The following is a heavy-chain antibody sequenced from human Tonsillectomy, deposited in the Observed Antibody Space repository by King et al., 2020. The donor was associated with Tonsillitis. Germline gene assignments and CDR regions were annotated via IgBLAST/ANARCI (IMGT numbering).Heavy chain of an antibody. D-gene: IGHD2-2*01. CDR2: ISAYNGNT. V-gene: IGHV1-18*01. CDR3: ARESPFGRLCSSTSCYGFDY. CDR1: GYTFTSYG. J-gene: IGHJ4*02. Sequence: VQLVESGAEVKKPGASVKVSCKASGYTFTSYGISWVRQAPGQGLEWMGWISAYNGNTNYAQKLQGRVTMTTDITDTSTSTAYMELRSLRSDDTPGYCCARESPFGRLCSSTSCYGFDYWGQGTLVTVSS.